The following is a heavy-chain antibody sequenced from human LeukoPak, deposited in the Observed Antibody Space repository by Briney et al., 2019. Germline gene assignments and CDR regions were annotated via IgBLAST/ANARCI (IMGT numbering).Heavy chain of an antibody. V-gene: IGHV3-21*01. CDR1: GFTFSRSA. Sequence: GGSLRLSCATSGFTFSRSAMNWVRQAPGGGLEWVSSIFSVSYYIYYGDSLKGRFTISRDNAKNSLFLQMNSLRSEDTAVYYCARYRGGGSLDYWGQGTLVTVSS. D-gene: IGHD3-16*01. CDR2: IFSVSYYI. J-gene: IGHJ4*02. CDR3: ARYRGGGSLDY.